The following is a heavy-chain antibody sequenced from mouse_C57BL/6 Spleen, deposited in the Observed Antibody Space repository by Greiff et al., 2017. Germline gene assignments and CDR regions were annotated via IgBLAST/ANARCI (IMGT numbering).Heavy chain of an antibody. CDR1: GFTFSSYA. V-gene: IGHV5-4*01. Sequence: EVKLMESGGGLVKPGGSLKLSCAASGFTFSSYAMSWVRQTPEKRLEWVATISDGGSYTYYPDNVKGRFTISRDNAKNNLYLQMSHLKSEDTAMYYCARDGYSTGTWFAYWGQGTLVTVSA. D-gene: IGHD2-3*01. CDR3: ARDGYSTGTWFAY. J-gene: IGHJ3*01. CDR2: ISDGGSYT.